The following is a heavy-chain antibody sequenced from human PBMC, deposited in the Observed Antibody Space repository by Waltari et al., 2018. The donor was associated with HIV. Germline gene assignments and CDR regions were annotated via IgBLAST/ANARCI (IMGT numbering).Heavy chain of an antibody. Sequence: EVQLMESGGGLVQSGGSLRPSCAASAFPFTNYWMSWVRQNRGKGLEWVAYIKDDGSEKYYMGSVKGRFTISRDNAKNSMFLQMNSLRAEDTAVYYCARIGTFPHNYAIDFWGQGTTVTVSS. D-gene: IGHD1-26*01. J-gene: IGHJ6*02. CDR2: IKDDGSEK. CDR3: ARIGTFPHNYAIDF. V-gene: IGHV3-7*01. CDR1: AFPFTNYW.